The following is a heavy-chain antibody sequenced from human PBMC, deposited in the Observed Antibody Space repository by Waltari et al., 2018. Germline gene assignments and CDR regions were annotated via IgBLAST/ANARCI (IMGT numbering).Heavy chain of an antibody. CDR2: IRSKAYGGTT. V-gene: IGHV3-49*04. Sequence: EVQLVESGGGLVQPGRSLRLSCTASGFTFGDYAMSWVRPAPGKGLEWVGFIRSKAYGGTTEYAASVKGIFTISRDDSKSIAYLQMNSLKTEDTAVYYCTRAGYSRRMTTVTKHDYWGQGTLVTVSS. J-gene: IGHJ4*02. CDR1: GFTFGDYA. D-gene: IGHD4-17*01. CDR3: TRAGYSRRMTTVTKHDY.